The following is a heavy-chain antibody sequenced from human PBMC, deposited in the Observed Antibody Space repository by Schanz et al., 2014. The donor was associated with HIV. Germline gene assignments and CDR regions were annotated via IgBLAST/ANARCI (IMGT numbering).Heavy chain of an antibody. CDR2: IWYDGSNK. J-gene: IGHJ5*02. V-gene: IGHV3-33*01. D-gene: IGHD2-21*02. CDR1: GFTFSSYG. CDR3: ARHGGPSCRGDCFLNP. Sequence: QVQLVESGGGVVQPGRSLSLSCAASGFTFSSYGMHWVRQAPGKGLEWVAVIWYDGSNKYYADSVKGRFTISRDNGNNALYLQMNNLRDEDTAVYFCARHGGPSCRGDCFLNPWGQGTLVTVSS.